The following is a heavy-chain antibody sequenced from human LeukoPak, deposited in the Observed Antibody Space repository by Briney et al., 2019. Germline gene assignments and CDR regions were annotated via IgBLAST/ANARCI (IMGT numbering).Heavy chain of an antibody. CDR1: GFTFSSYS. CDR3: ARELLSLYSYDAFDI. CDR2: ISSSSSYI. V-gene: IGHV3-21*01. D-gene: IGHD6-13*01. Sequence: PGGSLRLSCAASGFTFSSYSMNWVRQAPGKGLEWVSSISSSSSYIYYADSVKGRFTISRDNAKNSLYLQMNSLRAEDTAVYYCARELLSLYSYDAFDIWGQGTMVTVSS. J-gene: IGHJ3*02.